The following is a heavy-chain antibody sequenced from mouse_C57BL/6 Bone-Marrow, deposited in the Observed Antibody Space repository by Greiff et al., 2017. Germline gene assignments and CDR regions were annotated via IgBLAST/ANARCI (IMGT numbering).Heavy chain of an antibody. CDR2: INPSTGYT. CDR1: GYTFTSYW. V-gene: IGHV1-7*01. Sequence: QVQLQQSGAELAKPGASVKMSCKASGYTFTSYWMHWVKRRPGQGLEWIGYINPSTGYTEYNQKFKDKATLTADKSSSTAYMQLSSLTSEDSAVYYCARSDDGYYYVDYGGRGTTLTVSS. J-gene: IGHJ2*01. CDR3: ARSDDGYYYVDY. D-gene: IGHD2-3*01.